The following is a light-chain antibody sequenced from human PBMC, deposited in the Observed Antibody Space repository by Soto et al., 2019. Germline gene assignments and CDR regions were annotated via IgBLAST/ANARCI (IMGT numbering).Light chain of an antibody. Sequence: EIVLTQSPGTLSLSPGERATLSCRASQSVSSNYLAWYQQKPGQAPRLLIYGASSRATGIADRFSGSGSGADFTLTISRLEPEDFAVYYCQQYGSSPRTFGQGTK. J-gene: IGKJ1*01. CDR1: QSVSSNY. CDR2: GAS. CDR3: QQYGSSPRT. V-gene: IGKV3-20*01.